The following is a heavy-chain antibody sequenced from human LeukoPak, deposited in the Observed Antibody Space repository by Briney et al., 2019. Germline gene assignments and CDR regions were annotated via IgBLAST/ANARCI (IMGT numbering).Heavy chain of an antibody. CDR3: ACSGYYYGRDVFDI. CDR2: LFYSGST. J-gene: IGHJ3*02. D-gene: IGHD3-22*01. Sequence: AQTLSLTCTVSRGSISSGGYYWSWIRQHPGKGLEWIGYLFYSGSTYYNPSLKSRVTISVDASKNQFSLKLTSVTAADTALHSCACSGYYYGRDVFDIWGQGTMVTVSS. V-gene: IGHV4-31*03. CDR1: RGSISSGGYY.